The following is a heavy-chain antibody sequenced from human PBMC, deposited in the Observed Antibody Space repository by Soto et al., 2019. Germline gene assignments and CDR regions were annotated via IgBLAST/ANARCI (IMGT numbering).Heavy chain of an antibody. D-gene: IGHD2-15*01. Sequence: SETLSLTCAVYGGSFSGYYWSWIRQPPGKGLEWIGEINHSGSTNYNPSLKSRVTISVDTSKNQFSLKLSSVTAADTAVYYCARTRYCSGGSCYSIDYWGQGTLVTVSS. J-gene: IGHJ4*02. CDR2: INHSGST. CDR1: GGSFSGYY. V-gene: IGHV4-34*01. CDR3: ARTRYCSGGSCYSIDY.